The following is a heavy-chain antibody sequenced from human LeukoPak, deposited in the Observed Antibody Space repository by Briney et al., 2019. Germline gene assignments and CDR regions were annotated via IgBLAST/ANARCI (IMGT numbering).Heavy chain of an antibody. CDR1: GFTFSSYW. Sequence: PGGSLRLSCAASGFTFSSYWMHWVRQAPGKGLVWVSRINSDGSSTTYADSVKGRFTISRDNAKNTLYLQVNSLRAEDTAVYYCARGATAGTAGNWGQGTLVTVSS. J-gene: IGHJ4*02. CDR2: INSDGSST. CDR3: ARGATAGTAGN. V-gene: IGHV3-74*01. D-gene: IGHD1/OR15-1a*01.